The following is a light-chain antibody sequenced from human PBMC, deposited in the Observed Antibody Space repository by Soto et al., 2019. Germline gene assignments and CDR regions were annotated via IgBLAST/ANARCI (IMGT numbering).Light chain of an antibody. CDR2: KDT. CDR1: ALPKQY. CDR3: QSADSSGTPV. Sequence: SYELTQPPSVSVSPGQTARISCSGDALPKQYTYWYQQKSGQAPVMVTYKDTKRPSGIPERFSGSSSGTRVTLTISGVQAEDEADYYCQSADSSGTPVFGGGTKVTVL. J-gene: IGLJ2*01. V-gene: IGLV3-25*03.